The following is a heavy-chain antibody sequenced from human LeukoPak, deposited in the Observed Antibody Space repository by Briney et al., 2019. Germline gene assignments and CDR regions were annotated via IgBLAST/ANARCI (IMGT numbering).Heavy chain of an antibody. J-gene: IGHJ5*02. V-gene: IGHV1-46*01. CDR3: ARDRSPPLTVTKRVAAYNWFDP. CDR1: GFTFTNYN. CDR2: INPSGGST. Sequence: ASVKVSCKASGFTFTNYNMHWVRQAPGQRLEWMGIINPSGGSTNYAQSFQGRVTMTRDTSTSTVYMELSRLRSDDTAVYYCARDRSPPLTVTKRVAAYNWFDPWGQGTLVTVSS. D-gene: IGHD4-11*01.